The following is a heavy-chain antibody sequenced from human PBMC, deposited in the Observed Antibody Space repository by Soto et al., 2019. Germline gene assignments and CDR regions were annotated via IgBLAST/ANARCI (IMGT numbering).Heavy chain of an antibody. CDR1: GFTFSSYS. D-gene: IGHD2-15*01. V-gene: IGHV3-21*01. CDR2: ISSSSSYI. Sequence: NPGGSLRLSCAASGFTFSSYSMNWVRQAPGKGLEWVSSISSSSSYIYYADSVKGRFTISRDNAKNSLYLQMNSLRAEDTAVYYCARAGDPIGIVVVVAATRGYGMDVWGQGTTVTVSS. CDR3: ARAGDPIGIVVVVAATRGYGMDV. J-gene: IGHJ6*02.